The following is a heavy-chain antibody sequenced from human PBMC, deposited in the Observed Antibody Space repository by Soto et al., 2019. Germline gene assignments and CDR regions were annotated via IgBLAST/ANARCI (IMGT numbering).Heavy chain of an antibody. V-gene: IGHV3-7*03. CDR3: ARNYDFWSGIRDYYYGMDV. Sequence: EVQLVESGGGLVQPGGSLRLSCAASGFTFSSYWMSWVRQAPGKGLEWVANIKQDGSEKYYVDSVKGRFTISRDNAKNSLYLQMNSLRAEDTAVYYCARNYDFWSGIRDYYYGMDVWGQGTTVTVSS. D-gene: IGHD3-3*01. CDR1: GFTFSSYW. CDR2: IKQDGSEK. J-gene: IGHJ6*02.